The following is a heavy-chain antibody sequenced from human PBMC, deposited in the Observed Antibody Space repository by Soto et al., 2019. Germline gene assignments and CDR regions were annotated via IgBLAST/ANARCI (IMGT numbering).Heavy chain of an antibody. CDR2: IGTAGDT. D-gene: IGHD3-9*01. V-gene: IGHV3-13*01. J-gene: IGHJ6*03. CDR1: GFTFSSYD. Sequence: GGSLRLSCAASGFTFSSYDMHWVRQATGKGLEWVSAIGTAGDTYYPGSVKGRLANSREKATNSLYLQMNSLRAGDTAVYYCARVGYDILSGYSGYMDVWGKGTTVTVSS. CDR3: ARVGYDILSGYSGYMDV.